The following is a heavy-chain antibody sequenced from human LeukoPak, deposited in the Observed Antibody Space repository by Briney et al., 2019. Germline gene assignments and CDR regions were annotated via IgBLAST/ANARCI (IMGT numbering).Heavy chain of an antibody. V-gene: IGHV3-7*05. J-gene: IGHJ4*02. D-gene: IGHD3-10*01. CDR1: GFTFSSSW. Sequence: GGSLKLSCAASGFTFSSSWMSWVRQAPDKGLEWVASIKQDGSETKFVDSVKGRFTISRDNAKSSLFLQTNSLSAEDTAVYYCARPSSGCFDYWGQGTLDTVSS. CDR2: IKQDGSET. CDR3: ARPSSGCFDY.